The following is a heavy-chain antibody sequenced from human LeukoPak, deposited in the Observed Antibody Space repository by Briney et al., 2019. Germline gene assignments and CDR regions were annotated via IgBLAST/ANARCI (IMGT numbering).Heavy chain of an antibody. V-gene: IGHV1-18*01. CDR1: GYTFTSYG. Sequence: ASVKVSCKASGYTFTSYGISWVRQAPGQGLEWMGWISAYNGNTNYAQKFQGRVTITADKSTSTAYMELSSLRSEDTAVYYCAHRVGHSTGFDYWGQGTLVTVSS. CDR3: AHRVGHSTGFDY. J-gene: IGHJ4*02. CDR2: ISAYNGNT. D-gene: IGHD2/OR15-2a*01.